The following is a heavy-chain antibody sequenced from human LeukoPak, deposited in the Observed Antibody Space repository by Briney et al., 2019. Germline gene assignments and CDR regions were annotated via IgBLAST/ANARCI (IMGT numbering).Heavy chain of an antibody. D-gene: IGHD4-17*01. V-gene: IGHV1-18*01. J-gene: IGHJ4*02. Sequence: VKVSFKASGYTFTSYGISWVRPAPGQGLEWMGWISAYNGNTNYAQKLQGRVTMTTDTSTSTAYMELRSLRSDDTAVYYCARDLTTVTNYGYWGQGTLVTVSS. CDR1: GYTFTSYG. CDR3: ARDLTTVTNYGY. CDR2: ISAYNGNT.